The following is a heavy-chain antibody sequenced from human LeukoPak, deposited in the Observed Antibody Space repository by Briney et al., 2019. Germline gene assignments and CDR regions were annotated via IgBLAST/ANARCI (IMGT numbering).Heavy chain of an antibody. D-gene: IGHD3-10*01. CDR3: ARGGYGPGSHYRY. CDR2: IDHTGSI. J-gene: IGHJ4*02. V-gene: IGHV4-34*01. Sequence: SETLSLTCAVNAGSFTGYYWSWIRQPPGKGLESIGEIDHTGSISYNPSLRSRVTISVDTFKNQFSLNLRSVTAADRAIYYCARGGYGPGSHYRYWGQGTLVTVSS. CDR1: AGSFTGYY.